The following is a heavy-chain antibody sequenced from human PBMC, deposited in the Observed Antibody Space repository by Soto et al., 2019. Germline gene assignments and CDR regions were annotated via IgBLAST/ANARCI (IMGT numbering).Heavy chain of an antibody. CDR3: ARQTDSYYTFDAFDI. V-gene: IGHV4-30-4*01. D-gene: IGHD3-22*01. CDR1: GVSISSGDYY. J-gene: IGHJ3*02. Sequence: KSSETLSLTCTVSGVSISSGDYYWSWIRQPPGKGLEWIGYIYYSENTYSNPSLKSRVAISVDTSKNQFSLKLSSVAAADTAVYYCARQTDSYYTFDAFDIWGQGTMVTVSS. CDR2: IYYSENT.